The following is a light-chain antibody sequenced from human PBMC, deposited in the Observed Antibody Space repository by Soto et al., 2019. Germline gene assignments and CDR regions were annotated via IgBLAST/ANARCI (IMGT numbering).Light chain of an antibody. CDR2: RNH. CDR1: RSNIGAGYD. CDR3: AAWDDSLNWV. J-gene: IGLJ3*02. V-gene: IGLV1-40*01. Sequence: QLVLTQPPSVSGAPGQRVTISCTGTRSNIGAGYDVHWYQQIPGTAPKLLIYRNHDRPSGVPDRFSGSKSGTSASLAISGLQSEDEADYYCAAWDDSLNWVFGGGTKLTVL.